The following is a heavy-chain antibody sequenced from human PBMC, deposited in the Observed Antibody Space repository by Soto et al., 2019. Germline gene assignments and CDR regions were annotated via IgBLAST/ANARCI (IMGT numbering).Heavy chain of an antibody. V-gene: IGHV3-23*01. J-gene: IGHJ4*02. CDR1: GFTFSSYA. Sequence: GGSLRLSCAASGFTFSSYAMSWVRQAPGKGLEWVSVISGSGGNTYYADSVKGRFTISRDNSKNTLYLQTNSLRVEDTAVYYCAKPNFYCSSTSCYDYWGQGALVTVSS. D-gene: IGHD2-2*01. CDR2: ISGSGGNT. CDR3: AKPNFYCSSTSCYDY.